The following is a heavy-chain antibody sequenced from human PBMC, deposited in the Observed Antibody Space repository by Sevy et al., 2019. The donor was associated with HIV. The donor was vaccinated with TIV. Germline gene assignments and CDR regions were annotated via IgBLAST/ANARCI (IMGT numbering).Heavy chain of an antibody. V-gene: IGHV1-69*13. CDR1: GGTFSSYA. CDR3: AGTGGDIVATDFRAYYYYGMDV. J-gene: IGHJ6*02. Sequence: ASVKVSCKASGGTFSSYAISWVRQAPGQGLEWMGGIIPIFGTANYAQKFQGRVTITADESTSTANMELRSLRSEDTAVYYCAGTGGDIVATDFRAYYYYGMDVWGQGTTVTVSS. D-gene: IGHD5-12*01. CDR2: IIPIFGTA.